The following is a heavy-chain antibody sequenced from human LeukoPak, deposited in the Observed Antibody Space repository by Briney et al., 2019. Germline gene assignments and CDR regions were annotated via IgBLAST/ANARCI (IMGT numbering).Heavy chain of an antibody. CDR1: GFTFSSYA. CDR3: ARDRAYYYDSSGYYYFDH. D-gene: IGHD3-22*01. J-gene: IGHJ4*02. CDR2: ISFSGSPT. Sequence: AGGSLRLSCAASGFTFSSYAMSWVRQAPGKGLEWVSYISFSGSPTQYADSVKGRFTISRDNAKNSLYLQMNSLRDEDTAVYYCARDRAYYYDSSGYYYFDHWGQGTLVTVSS. V-gene: IGHV3-48*02.